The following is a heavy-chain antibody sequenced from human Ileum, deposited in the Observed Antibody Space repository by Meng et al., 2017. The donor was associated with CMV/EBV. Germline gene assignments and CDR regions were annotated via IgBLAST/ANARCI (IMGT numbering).Heavy chain of an antibody. J-gene: IGHJ4*02. CDR2: IYWDGDQ. CDR3: EHTPIPAVRGLSFDY. CDR1: FSLSSSGVG. Sequence: FSLSSSGVGVCWIRQHPGKALQCLALIYWDGDQRYSPSLKSRLTITKDSSKNQVVLPMTNMDPVDTATYYCEHTPIPAVRGLSFDYWGQGTLVTVSS. V-gene: IGHV2-5*02. D-gene: IGHD3-10*01.